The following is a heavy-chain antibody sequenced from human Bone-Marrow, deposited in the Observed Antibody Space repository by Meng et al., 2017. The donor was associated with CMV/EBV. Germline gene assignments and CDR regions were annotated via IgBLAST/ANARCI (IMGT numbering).Heavy chain of an antibody. V-gene: IGHV4-39*07. J-gene: IGHJ4*02. Sequence: SETLSLTCTVSGGSISSSSYYWGWIRQPPGKGLEWIGSIYYSGSTYYNPSLKSRVTISVDTSKNQFSLKLSSVTAADTAVYYCARGGQLANYWGQGTLVTVSS. CDR1: GGSISSSSYY. CDR2: IYYSGST. CDR3: ARGGQLANY. D-gene: IGHD6-13*01.